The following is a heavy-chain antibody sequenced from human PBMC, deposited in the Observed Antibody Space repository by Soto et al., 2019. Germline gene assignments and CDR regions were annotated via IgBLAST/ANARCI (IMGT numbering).Heavy chain of an antibody. Sequence: SETLSLTCAVYGGSFSGYYWSWIRQPPGKGLEWIGEINHSGSTNYNPSLTSRVTISVDTSKNQFSLKLSSVTAADTAVYYCARGEGYIDPDYWGQGTLVTVSS. V-gene: IGHV4-34*01. CDR3: ARGEGYIDPDY. CDR2: INHSGST. J-gene: IGHJ4*02. CDR1: GGSFSGYY. D-gene: IGHD6-13*01.